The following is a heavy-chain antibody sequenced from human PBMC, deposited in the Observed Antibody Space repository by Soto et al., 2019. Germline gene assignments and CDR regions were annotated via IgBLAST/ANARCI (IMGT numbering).Heavy chain of an antibody. CDR3: ARGEGWLTGSTFFDY. Sequence: EVQLVETGGGLIQPGGSLRLSCAASGFTVSSKYMSWVRQAPGKGLEWVSVIYSGSRTYYADSVKGRFTISRDNSKNTLDLETNSLRAEDTAVYYCARGEGWLTGSTFFDYWGQGILVTVSS. D-gene: IGHD6-19*01. V-gene: IGHV3-53*02. J-gene: IGHJ4*02. CDR1: GFTVSSKY. CDR2: IYSGSRT.